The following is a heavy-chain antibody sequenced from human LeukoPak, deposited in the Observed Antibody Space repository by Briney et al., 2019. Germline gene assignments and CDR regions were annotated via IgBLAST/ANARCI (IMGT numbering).Heavy chain of an antibody. D-gene: IGHD2-15*01. V-gene: IGHV3-21*01. J-gene: IGHJ4*02. CDR1: GFTFSSYT. Sequence: GGSLRLSCAASGFTFSSYTINWVRQTPGKGLEWVSSITSTGTYIYYADSVKGRFTISRDNAKNSLYLQMNSLRAEDTAVYYCARDLGGWYFDYWGQGTLVTVSP. CDR3: ARDLGGWYFDY. CDR2: ITSTGTYI.